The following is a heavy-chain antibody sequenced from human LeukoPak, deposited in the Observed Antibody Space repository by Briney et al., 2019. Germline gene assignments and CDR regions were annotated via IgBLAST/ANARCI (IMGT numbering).Heavy chain of an antibody. V-gene: IGHV4-34*01. D-gene: IGHD2-2*01. J-gene: IGHJ4*02. CDR2: ISHSGST. Sequence: SSETLSLTCAVYGGSFSGYYWSWIRQPPGKGLEWIGEISHSGSTNYNPSLKSRVTISVDTSKNQFSLKLSSVTAADTAVYYCANLGYCSSTSCYRDYWGQGTLVTVSS. CDR3: ANLGYCSSTSCYRDY. CDR1: GGSFSGYY.